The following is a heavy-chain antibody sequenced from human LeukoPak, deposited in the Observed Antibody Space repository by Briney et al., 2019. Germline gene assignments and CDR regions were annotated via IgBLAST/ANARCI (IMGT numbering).Heavy chain of an antibody. J-gene: IGHJ4*02. CDR2: ISGSAHKI. CDR3: AGRPTGYSSGYIH. Sequence: GGSLRLSCVASGNTFSNYAVSWVRQAPEKGLDWVSVISGSAHKIRYADSVKGRFTISRDNSENIVYLQMNNLRVEDTAVYYCAGRPTGYSSGYIHWGQGTLVTVCS. V-gene: IGHV3-23*01. D-gene: IGHD5-18*01. CDR1: GNTFSNYA.